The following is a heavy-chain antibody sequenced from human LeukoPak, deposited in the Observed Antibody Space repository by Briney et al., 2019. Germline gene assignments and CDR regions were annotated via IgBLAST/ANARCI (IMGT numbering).Heavy chain of an antibody. J-gene: IGHJ6*03. CDR2: ISSSGGTI. CDR1: GFTFSDYY. V-gene: IGHV3-11*01. D-gene: IGHD3-10*01. Sequence: PGGSLRLSCAASGFTFSDYYMSWIRQAPGKGLEWVSYISSSGGTIYYADSVKGRFTISRDNAKNSLYLQMNSLRAEDTAVYYCARDEYYYGSGSYLYYMDVWGKGTTVTISS. CDR3: ARDEYYYGSGSYLYYMDV.